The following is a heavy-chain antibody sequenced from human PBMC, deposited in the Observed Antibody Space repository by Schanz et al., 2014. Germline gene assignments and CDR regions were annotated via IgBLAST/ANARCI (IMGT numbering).Heavy chain of an antibody. V-gene: IGHV3-11*01. CDR1: GFPFSDYF. CDR2: IGNGGVTI. D-gene: IGHD3-10*01. J-gene: IGHJ4*02. Sequence: VQLVESGGGLVEPGGSLRLSCTASGFPFSDYFMAWIRQPPGRGLEWVSYIGNGGVTIYYADSVTGRFTISRDNAKNSLYLQMNSLRAEDTAVYYCARIGGSVFDYWAQGTLVTVSS. CDR3: ARIGGSVFDY.